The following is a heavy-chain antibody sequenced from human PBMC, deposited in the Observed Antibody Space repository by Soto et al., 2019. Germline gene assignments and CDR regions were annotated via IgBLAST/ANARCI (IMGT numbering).Heavy chain of an antibody. D-gene: IGHD3-22*01. J-gene: IGHJ5*02. CDR3: ARLLTYYYDSSGYLSNWFDP. Sequence: PSETLSLTCTVSGGSISSYYWSWIRQPPGKGLEWIGYIYYSGSTNYNPSLKSRVTISVDTSKNQFSLKLSSVTAADAAVYYCARLLTYYYDSSGYLSNWFDPWGQGTLVTVSS. CDR2: IYYSGST. V-gene: IGHV4-59*08. CDR1: GGSISSYY.